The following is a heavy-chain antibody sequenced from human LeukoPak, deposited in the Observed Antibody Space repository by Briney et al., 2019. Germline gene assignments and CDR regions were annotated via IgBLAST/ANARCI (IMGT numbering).Heavy chain of an antibody. D-gene: IGHD3-10*01. J-gene: IGHJ6*02. CDR3: ARDPGPLWFGELLYVYYGMDV. CDR1: GFTFSSYS. Sequence: GGSLRLSCAASGFTFSSYSVNWVRQAPGKGLEWVSSISSSSSYIYYADSVKGRSTISRDNAKNSLYLQMNSLRAEDTAVYYCARDPGPLWFGELLYVYYGMDVWGQGTTVTVSS. V-gene: IGHV3-21*01. CDR2: ISSSSSYI.